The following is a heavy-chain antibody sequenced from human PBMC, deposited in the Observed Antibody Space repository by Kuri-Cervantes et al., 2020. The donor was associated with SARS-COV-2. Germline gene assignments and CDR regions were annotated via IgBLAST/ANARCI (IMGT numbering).Heavy chain of an antibody. V-gene: IGHV3-33*01. CDR2: IWYDGSNK. J-gene: IGHJ3*02. CDR1: GFTFSSYG. D-gene: IGHD5-24*01. CDR3: SRIWSPPLMATDGVDAFDI. Sequence: GGSLRLSCAASGFTFSSYGMHWVRQAPGKGLEWVAVIWYDGSNKYYADSVKGRFTISRDNSKNTLYLQMNSLRAEDTAIYYCSRIWSPPLMATDGVDAFDIWGQGTMVTVSS.